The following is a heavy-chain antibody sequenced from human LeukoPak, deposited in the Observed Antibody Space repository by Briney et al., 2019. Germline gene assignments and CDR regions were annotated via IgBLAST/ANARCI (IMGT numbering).Heavy chain of an antibody. Sequence: SETLSLTCAVSGGSISSSNWWSWVRQPPGKGLEWIGEIYHSGSTNYNPSLKSRVTISVDKSKNQFSLKLSSVTAADTAVYCCAMNPSSGSYHNWFDPWGQGTLVTVSS. D-gene: IGHD3-10*01. CDR1: GGSISSSNW. J-gene: IGHJ5*02. CDR2: IYHSGST. V-gene: IGHV4-4*01. CDR3: AMNPSSGSYHNWFDP.